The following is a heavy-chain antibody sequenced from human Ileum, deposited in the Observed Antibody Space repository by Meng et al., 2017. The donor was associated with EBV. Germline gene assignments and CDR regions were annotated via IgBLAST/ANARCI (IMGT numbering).Heavy chain of an antibody. Sequence: QWQRQGSGPGLVKPSETLSLTCAVSGGCISRSDWWSGVRQPPGKGLEWIGETSHSGSTNYSPSLKSRVTISLDKSKNQLSLKLNSVTAADTAVYYCASSDYYRSDYWGQGTLVTVSS. CDR3: ASSDYYRSDY. CDR1: GGCISRSDW. J-gene: IGHJ4*02. V-gene: IGHV4-4*02. D-gene: IGHD3-22*01. CDR2: TSHSGST.